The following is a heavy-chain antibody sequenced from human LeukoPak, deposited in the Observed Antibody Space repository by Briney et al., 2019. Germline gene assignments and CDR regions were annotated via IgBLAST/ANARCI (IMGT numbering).Heavy chain of an antibody. J-gene: IGHJ5*02. D-gene: IGHD4-17*01. CDR2: IYYSGST. Sequence: PSETLSLTCTVSGGSISSYYWSWIRQPPGKGLEWIGYIYYSGSTNYNPSLKSRVTISVDTSKNQFSLKLSSVTAADTAVYYCARGVHYGLPYSWFDPWGQGTLVTVSS. CDR1: GGSISSYY. V-gene: IGHV4-59*01. CDR3: ARGVHYGLPYSWFDP.